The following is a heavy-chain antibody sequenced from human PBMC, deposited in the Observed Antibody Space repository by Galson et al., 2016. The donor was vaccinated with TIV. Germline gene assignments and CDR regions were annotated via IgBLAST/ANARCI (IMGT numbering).Heavy chain of an antibody. Sequence: SLRLSCAASGLSFSRNAMHWVRQAPGRGLEWVAVISYDGTNKYYAESVKGRLTISRDNSKNTLYLQMNSLKTEDTAVYYCAPATGGENIYYYGLVVWGQGTTVTVSS. J-gene: IGHJ6*02. CDR3: APATGGENIYYYGLVV. CDR2: ISYDGTNK. CDR1: GLSFSRNA. D-gene: IGHD3-10*01. V-gene: IGHV3-30-3*01.